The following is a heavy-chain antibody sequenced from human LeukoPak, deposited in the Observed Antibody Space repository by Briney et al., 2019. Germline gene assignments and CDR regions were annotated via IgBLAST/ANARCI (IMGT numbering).Heavy chain of an antibody. CDR1: GFSISSYY. V-gene: IGHV4-59*01. Sequence: SETLSLTCTASGFSISSYYWSWIRQPPGKGLEWIGYIYYTGRTNYNPSLKSRVTFSVDTSMNQFSLKLSSVTAADTAVYYCAREKAVADYFDYWGQGTLVTVSS. CDR3: AREKAVADYFDY. J-gene: IGHJ4*02. CDR2: IYYTGRT. D-gene: IGHD6-19*01.